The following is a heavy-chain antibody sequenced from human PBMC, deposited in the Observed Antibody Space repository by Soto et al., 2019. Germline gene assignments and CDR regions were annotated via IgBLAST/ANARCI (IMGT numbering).Heavy chain of an antibody. V-gene: IGHV3-53*02. Sequence: EVHLVETGGDLILPGGSLRLSCSTSVFNVSSSYMSWVRQAPGKGLEWVSSIYSDGTTDYADSVKGRFTISRDSSRNMVFLQMKGLRGEDTAVYYCAKHYYDSSGYYLPYFDYWGQGTLVTVSS. CDR1: VFNVSSSY. J-gene: IGHJ4*02. D-gene: IGHD3-22*01. CDR2: IYSDGTT. CDR3: AKHYYDSSGYYLPYFDY.